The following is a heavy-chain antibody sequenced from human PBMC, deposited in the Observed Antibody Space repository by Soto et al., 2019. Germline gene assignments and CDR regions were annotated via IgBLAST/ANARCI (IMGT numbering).Heavy chain of an antibody. J-gene: IGHJ4*02. CDR1: GGSISSDTYY. Sequence: QVQLQESGPGLVKPSQTLSLTCTVSGGSISSDTYYWSWIRQHPGKGLEWIGYIYYSGSTYYNPSLKXRXTXSXXTSKNQFSLKLSSVTAADTAVYYCVRGPGSGWYDYWGQGTLVTVSS. D-gene: IGHD6-19*01. CDR2: IYYSGST. CDR3: VRGPGSGWYDY. V-gene: IGHV4-31*03.